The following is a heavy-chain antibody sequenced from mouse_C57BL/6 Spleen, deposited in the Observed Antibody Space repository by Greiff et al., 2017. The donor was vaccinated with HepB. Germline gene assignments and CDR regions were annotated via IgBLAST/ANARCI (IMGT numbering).Heavy chain of an antibody. J-gene: IGHJ2*01. Sequence: EVKLQESGPGLVKPSQSLSLTCTVTGYSITSGYGWTWIRQFPGNKLEWMGNISYSGSTNYNPSLKSRISLTLDTTKNKFFLQLNSLTTEDTATYYCARTARIKYWGQGTTLTVSS. CDR3: ARTARIKY. V-gene: IGHV3-2*02. CDR2: ISYSGST. D-gene: IGHD1-2*01. CDR1: GYSITSGYG.